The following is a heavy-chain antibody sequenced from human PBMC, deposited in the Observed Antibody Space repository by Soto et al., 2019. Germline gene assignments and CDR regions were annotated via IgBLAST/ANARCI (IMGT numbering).Heavy chain of an antibody. J-gene: IGHJ6*02. Sequence: QVQLVQSGAEVKKPGSSVKVSCKASGGTFSSYAISWVRQAPGQGLEWMGGIIPIFGTANYAQKFQGRVTITADESTSTAYMELSSLRSEDTAVYYCARDGCSSTSCYPGYYYYYGMDVWGQGTTVTVSS. CDR2: IIPIFGTA. D-gene: IGHD2-2*01. CDR3: ARDGCSSTSCYPGYYYYYGMDV. CDR1: GGTFSSYA. V-gene: IGHV1-69*01.